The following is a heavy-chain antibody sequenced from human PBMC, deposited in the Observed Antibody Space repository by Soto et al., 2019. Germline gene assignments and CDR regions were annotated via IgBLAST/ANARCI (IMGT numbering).Heavy chain of an antibody. J-gene: IGHJ4*02. V-gene: IGHV1-69*12. CDR2: IIPIFGTA. D-gene: IGHD3-22*01. CDR1: GGTFNSYA. Sequence: QVQLVQSGAEVKKPGSSVKVSCKASGGTFNSYAISWVRQAPGQGLEWMGGIIPIFGTADYAQKFQGRGTITAVESTSTADMELSSMRSEDTAVYYCASHYDSGGYYYRGLDYWGQGTLVTVSS. CDR3: ASHYDSGGYYYRGLDY.